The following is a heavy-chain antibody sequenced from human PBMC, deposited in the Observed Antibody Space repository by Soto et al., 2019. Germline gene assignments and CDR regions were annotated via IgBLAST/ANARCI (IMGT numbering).Heavy chain of an antibody. V-gene: IGHV1-2*04. D-gene: IGHD1-26*01. J-gene: IGHJ6*02. Sequence: GASVKVSCKASGYTFTGYYMHWVRQAPGQGLEWMGWINPNSGGTNYAQKFQGWVTMTRDTSISTAYMELSRLRSDDTAVYYCAREGGLSTLYYYYGMGVWGQGTTVTVSS. CDR3: AREGGLSTLYYYYGMGV. CDR2: INPNSGGT. CDR1: GYTFTGYY.